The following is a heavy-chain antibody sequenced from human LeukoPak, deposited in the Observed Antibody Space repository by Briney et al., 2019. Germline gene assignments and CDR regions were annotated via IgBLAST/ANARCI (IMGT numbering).Heavy chain of an antibody. V-gene: IGHV5-51*01. CDR3: ARRPTHDYGGNMDGFDP. CDR2: LYPDDSTT. Sequence: GESLKISCQGSGFIFTTYLIAWVRQMPGKGLEWMGILYPDDSTTTYSPSFQGQVTISVDKSISTAYLQWSSLKAPDTAMYYCARRPTHDYGGNMDGFDPWGQGTLVTVSS. J-gene: IGHJ5*02. CDR1: GFIFTTYL. D-gene: IGHD4-23*01.